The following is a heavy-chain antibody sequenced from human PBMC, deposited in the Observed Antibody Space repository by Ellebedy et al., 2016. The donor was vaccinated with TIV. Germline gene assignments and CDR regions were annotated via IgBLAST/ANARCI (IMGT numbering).Heavy chain of an antibody. CDR2: ISADNGTT. CDR1: GYTFTTYG. D-gene: IGHD6-13*01. CDR3: ARDRQLSGYYGMDV. J-gene: IGHJ6*02. V-gene: IGHV1-18*04. Sequence: AASVKVSCKASGYTFTTYGISWVRQAPGQGLEWMGWISADNGTTNYAQNLQGRVTMTTDTSTTTVYVELRSLTSADTAVYYCARDRQLSGYYGMDVWGQGTTVTVSS.